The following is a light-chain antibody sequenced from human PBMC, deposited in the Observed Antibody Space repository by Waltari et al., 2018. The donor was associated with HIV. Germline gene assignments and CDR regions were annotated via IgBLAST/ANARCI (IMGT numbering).Light chain of an antibody. CDR2: SNN. V-gene: IGLV1-47*01. J-gene: IGLJ2*01. Sequence: QSVLTQAPSASGTPGQRVTLSCSGTGSNVGVNFVSWYQQLPGMAPKLLIYSNNGSPSRVPDRFSGSKSGTSASLAISGLRSEDEAVYFCAAWDDSVSGWAFGEGTKVTVL. CDR3: AAWDDSVSGWA. CDR1: GSNVGVNF.